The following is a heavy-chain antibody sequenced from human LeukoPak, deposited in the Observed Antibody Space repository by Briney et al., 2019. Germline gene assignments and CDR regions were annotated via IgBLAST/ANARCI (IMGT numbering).Heavy chain of an antibody. D-gene: IGHD1-14*01. CDR1: GDRINSGGYH. CDR2: MYQSGAT. Sequence: PSETLSLTCAVSGDRINSGGYHWSWIRQPPGKGLEWIGYMYQSGATYYSPSLKSRVAISPDTSKNQFSLRQTSVTAADTAVYFCARGWTGGDFEYWGQGILVTVSS. J-gene: IGHJ1*01. V-gene: IGHV4-30-2*01. CDR3: ARGWTGGDFEY.